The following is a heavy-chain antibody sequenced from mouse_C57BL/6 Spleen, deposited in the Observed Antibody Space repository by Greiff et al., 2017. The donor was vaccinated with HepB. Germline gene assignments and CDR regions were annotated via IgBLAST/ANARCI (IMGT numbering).Heavy chain of an antibody. V-gene: IGHV1-59*01. J-gene: IGHJ4*01. Sequence: QVQLQQPGAELVRPGTSVKLSCKASGYTFTSYWMHWVKQRPGQGLEWIGVIDPSDSYTNYNQKFKGKATLTVDTSSSTAYMQLSSLTSEDSAVYYCARRYDYDDYYAMDYWGQGTSVTVSS. CDR3: ARRYDYDDYYAMDY. CDR1: GYTFTSYW. D-gene: IGHD2-4*01. CDR2: IDPSDSYT.